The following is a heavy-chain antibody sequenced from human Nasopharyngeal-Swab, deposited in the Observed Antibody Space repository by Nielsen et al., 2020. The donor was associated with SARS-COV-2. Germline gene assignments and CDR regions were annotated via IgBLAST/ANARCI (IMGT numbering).Heavy chain of an antibody. J-gene: IGHJ4*02. Sequence: GSLKLSCTVSGGSVSSGCYYWSWIRPPPGQGLEWIGYIYYSGSTNYHPSPKSRVTISVDTSKNQFSLKLSSVTAADTAVYYCATMVRGASLDYWGQGTLVTVSS. CDR1: GGSVSSGCYY. CDR3: ATMVRGASLDY. D-gene: IGHD3-10*01. V-gene: IGHV4-61*01. CDR2: IYYSGST.